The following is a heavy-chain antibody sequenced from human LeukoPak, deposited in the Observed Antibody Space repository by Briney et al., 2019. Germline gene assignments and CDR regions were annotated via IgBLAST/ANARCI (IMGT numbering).Heavy chain of an antibody. V-gene: IGHV4-4*07. J-gene: IGHJ6*03. CDR2: IYTSGST. CDR3: ARDLSYCSSTSCPTPYYYYYYMDV. CDR1: GVPISSYY. D-gene: IGHD2-2*01. Sequence: AETLSLTCTVSGVPISSYYWSWVRQPAGKGLEWVGRIYTSGSTNYNPSLQSRVTMSVAPSKNQFSLKLSSVTAADTAVYYCARDLSYCSSTSCPTPYYYYYYMDVWGKGTTVTVSS.